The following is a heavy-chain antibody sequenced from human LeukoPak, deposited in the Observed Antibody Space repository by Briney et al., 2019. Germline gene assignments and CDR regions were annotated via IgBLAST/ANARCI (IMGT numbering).Heavy chain of an antibody. CDR2: IYYSGST. CDR3: ARDCSSTSCLIDDAFDI. J-gene: IGHJ3*02. D-gene: IGHD2-2*01. V-gene: IGHV4-30-4*01. Sequence: SETLSLTCTVSGGSISSGDYYWSWIRQPPGKGLEWIGYIYYSGSTYYNPSLKSRVTISVDTSKNQFSLKLSSVTAADTAMYYCARDCSSTSCLIDDAFDIWGQGTMVTVSS. CDR1: GGSISSGDYY.